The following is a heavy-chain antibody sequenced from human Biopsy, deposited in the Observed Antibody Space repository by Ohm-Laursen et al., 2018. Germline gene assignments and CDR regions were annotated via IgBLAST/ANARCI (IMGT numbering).Heavy chain of an antibody. D-gene: IGHD2-2*01. CDR1: GGSLSLSY. CDR2: IYSSGGT. V-gene: IGHV4-4*08. J-gene: IGHJ5*02. CDR3: ARRPYTRDNWFDP. Sequence: SETLSLTCNVSGGSLSLSYWSWIRQPPGKGLEWSGYIYSSGGTDYNPSLKSRVTISLDTSKNQFSLTLTSVPVADMAIYYCARRPYTRDNWFDPWGQGTLVTVSS.